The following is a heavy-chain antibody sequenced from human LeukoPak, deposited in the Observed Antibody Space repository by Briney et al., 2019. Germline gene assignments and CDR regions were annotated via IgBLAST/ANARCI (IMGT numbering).Heavy chain of an antibody. J-gene: IGHJ4*02. V-gene: IGHV3-72*01. CDR3: ARDENTSGWKTHDY. Sequence: GGSLRLSCAASGFTFSDHYMDWVRQAPGQGLELVGRIRKKPNSYTTEYAASVKGRFSISRDDSKNSVYLHMISLNTDDTAVYFCARDENTSGWKTHDYWGQGTLVTVSS. CDR2: IRKKPNSYTT. CDR1: GFTFSDHY. D-gene: IGHD6-19*01.